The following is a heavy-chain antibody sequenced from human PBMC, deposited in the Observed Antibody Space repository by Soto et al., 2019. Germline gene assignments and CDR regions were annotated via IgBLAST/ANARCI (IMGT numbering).Heavy chain of an antibody. J-gene: IGHJ6*04. Sequence: EVQLLESGGGLVQPGGSLRLSCAASGFTFSSYAMSWVRQAPGKGLEWVSAISGRGGSTYYADSVKGRFTISRDNSKTTLYLQMNGLIAEDTAVYYCAKDSAVAGTWEAYDYYGMDVWGEGTTVIVSA. D-gene: IGHD6-19*01. CDR1: GFTFSSYA. V-gene: IGHV3-23*01. CDR2: ISGRGGST. CDR3: AKDSAVAGTWEAYDYYGMDV.